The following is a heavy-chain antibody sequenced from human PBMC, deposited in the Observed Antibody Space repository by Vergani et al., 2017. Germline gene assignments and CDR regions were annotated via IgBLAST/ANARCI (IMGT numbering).Heavy chain of an antibody. Sequence: QVQLQESGPGLVRPSETLSLTCTVSGGSLSGYYWNWIRQTPGGGLEWSGYVEDSGYFNYNPALKTRVSMSSDTSNNQFSLMLSPVTVADTAVYYCARSIVSRNPPDYFDNWGQGTLVTVSS. CDR2: VEDSGYF. D-gene: IGHD1-14*01. J-gene: IGHJ4*02. CDR3: ARSIVSRNPPDYFDN. V-gene: IGHV4-59*01. CDR1: GGSLSGYY.